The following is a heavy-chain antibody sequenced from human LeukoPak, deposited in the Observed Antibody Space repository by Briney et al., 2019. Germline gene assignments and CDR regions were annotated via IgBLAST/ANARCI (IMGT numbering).Heavy chain of an antibody. V-gene: IGHV3-21*01. J-gene: IGHJ3*02. CDR2: ISSSSSYI. CDR1: GFTFSSYS. Sequence: GGSLRLSCAASGFTFSSYSMNWVRQAPGKGLEWVSSISSSSSYIYYGDTVKGRFTISRDNAKNSLYLQMNSLRAEDTAVYYCARGVAAAARGSAFDIWGQGTMVTVSS. CDR3: ARGVAAAARGSAFDI. D-gene: IGHD6-13*01.